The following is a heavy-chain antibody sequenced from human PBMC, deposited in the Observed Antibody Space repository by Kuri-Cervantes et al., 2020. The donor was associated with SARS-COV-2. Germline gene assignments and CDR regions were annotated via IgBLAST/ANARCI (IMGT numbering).Heavy chain of an antibody. V-gene: IGHV4-59*01. D-gene: IGHD4-17*01. J-gene: IGHJ4*02. CDR3: ARGASYGDLDY. CDR1: GGSISSYY. CDR2: IYYSGST. Sequence: SETLSLTCAVSGGSISSYYWSWIRQPPGKGLEWIGYIYYSGSTNYNPSLKSRVTISVDTSKNQFSLKLSSVTAADTAVYYCARGASYGDLDYWGQGTLVTVSS.